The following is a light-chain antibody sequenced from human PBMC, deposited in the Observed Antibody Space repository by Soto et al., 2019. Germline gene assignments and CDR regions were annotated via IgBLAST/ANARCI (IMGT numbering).Light chain of an antibody. CDR1: QGIRND. V-gene: IGKV1-17*01. CDR3: LQHNSYPRS. J-gene: IGKJ2*01. Sequence: DIQMTQSPSSLSASVGDRVTITCRASQGIRNDVGWYQQKAGKAPKRLISAASNLQRGFPSRFSGSGSWTGFTLTISSLQPEDLATDDCLQHNSYPRSSGQETRLEIK. CDR2: AAS.